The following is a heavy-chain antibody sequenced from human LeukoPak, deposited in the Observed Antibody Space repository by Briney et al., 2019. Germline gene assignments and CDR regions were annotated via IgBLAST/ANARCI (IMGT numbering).Heavy chain of an antibody. D-gene: IGHD3-22*01. V-gene: IGHV3-74*01. CDR1: GFTFRSHW. CDR2: IDGDESAT. Sequence: GGSLRLSCAASGFTFRSHWMHWVRQAPGKGLIWVSRIDGDESATYYGDSVKGRFTISRDNAKNTLYLQMNSLRVEDTAVYYCVRTHSSGYYDFDSWGQGTLVTVSS. J-gene: IGHJ4*02. CDR3: VRTHSSGYYDFDS.